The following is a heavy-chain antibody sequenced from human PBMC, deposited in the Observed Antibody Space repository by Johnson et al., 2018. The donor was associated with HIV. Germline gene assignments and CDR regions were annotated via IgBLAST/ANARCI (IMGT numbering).Heavy chain of an antibody. D-gene: IGHD2-15*01. V-gene: IGHV3-66*01. CDR3: ASARWYLGGGSCCAFDI. Sequence: VQLVESGGGLVQPGGSLRLSCAASGFTFSSNYMSWVRQAPGKGLEWVSVIYSGGSTFYADSVKGRFTISRDNANNSLYLQMNSLRAEDTAVYYCASARWYLGGGSCCAFDIWGQGTMVTVSS. J-gene: IGHJ3*02. CDR1: GFTFSSNY. CDR2: IYSGGST.